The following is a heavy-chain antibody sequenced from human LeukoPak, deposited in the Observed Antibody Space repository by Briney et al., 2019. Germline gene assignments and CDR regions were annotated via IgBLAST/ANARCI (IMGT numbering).Heavy chain of an antibody. CDR1: GFTFSSYE. CDR2: ISSSGSTI. D-gene: IGHD2-15*01. J-gene: IGHJ6*03. V-gene: IGHV3-48*03. CDR3: ARLGYCSGGSCYSLAYYYYMDV. Sequence: GGSLRLSCAASGFTFSSYEMNWVRQAPGKGLEWVSYISSSGSTIYYADSVKGRFTISRDNAKNSLYLQMNSLRAEDTAVYYCARLGYCSGGSCYSLAYYYYMDVWGKGTTVTISS.